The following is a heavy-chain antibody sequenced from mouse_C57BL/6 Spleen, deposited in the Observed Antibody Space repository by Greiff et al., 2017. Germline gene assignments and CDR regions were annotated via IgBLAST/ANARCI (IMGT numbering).Heavy chain of an antibody. CDR3: ARGDYDGDYYAMDY. V-gene: IGHV1-55*01. D-gene: IGHD2-4*01. J-gene: IGHJ4*01. Sequence: VQLQQPGAELVKPGASVKMSCKASGYTFTSYRITWVKQRPGQGLEWIGDIYPGSGSTNYNEKFKSKATLTVDTSSSTAYMQLSSLTSEDSAVYYCARGDYDGDYYAMDYWGQGTSVTVSS. CDR1: GYTFTSYR. CDR2: IYPGSGST.